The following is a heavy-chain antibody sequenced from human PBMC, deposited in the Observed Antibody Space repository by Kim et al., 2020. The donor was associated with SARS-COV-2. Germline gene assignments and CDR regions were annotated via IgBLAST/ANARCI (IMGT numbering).Heavy chain of an antibody. D-gene: IGHD3-10*01. CDR1: GYSFTSYW. V-gene: IGHV5-10-1*01. Sequence: GESLKISCKGSGYSFTSYWISWVRQMPGKGLEWMGRIDPSDSYTIYSPSFQGHVTISADKSISTAYLQWSSLKASDTAMYYCARQLKVRGVISYYYGMDVWGQGTTVTVSS. J-gene: IGHJ6*02. CDR2: IDPSDSYT. CDR3: ARQLKVRGVISYYYGMDV.